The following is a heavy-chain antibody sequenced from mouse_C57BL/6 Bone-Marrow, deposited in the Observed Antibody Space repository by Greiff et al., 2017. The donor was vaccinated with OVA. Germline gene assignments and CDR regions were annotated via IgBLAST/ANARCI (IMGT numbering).Heavy chain of an antibody. Sequence: QVQLQQPGAELVKPGASVKLSCKASGYTFTSYWMTWVKQRPGQGLEWIGVIYPSSGSTNYNEKFKSKATLTVDKSSSTAYRQLSSLTSEDSAVYYWARSSSYFDYWGQGTTLTVSS. CDR3: ARSSSYFDY. D-gene: IGHD1-3*01. CDR2: IYPSSGST. J-gene: IGHJ2*01. V-gene: IGHV1-64*01. CDR1: GYTFTSYW.